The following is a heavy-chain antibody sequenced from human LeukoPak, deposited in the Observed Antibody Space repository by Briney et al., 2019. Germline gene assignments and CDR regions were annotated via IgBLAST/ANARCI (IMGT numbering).Heavy chain of an antibody. Sequence: GGSLRLSCAASGFTFSRYSMNWVRQAPGKGLEWISSISISSNYIYYADSVKGRFTISRDNAKNSLYLQVNSLRAEDTAVYYCARGSRFGVVERDAFDIWGQGTMVTVTS. J-gene: IGHJ3*02. D-gene: IGHD3-3*01. V-gene: IGHV3-21*01. CDR2: ISISSNYI. CDR1: GFTFSRYS. CDR3: ARGSRFGVVERDAFDI.